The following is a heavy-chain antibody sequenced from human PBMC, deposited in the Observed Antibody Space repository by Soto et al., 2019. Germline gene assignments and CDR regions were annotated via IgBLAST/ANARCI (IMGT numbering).Heavy chain of an antibody. V-gene: IGHV3-23*01. J-gene: IGHJ4*02. D-gene: IGHD1-1*01. CDR1: GFTFSSYA. Sequence: GGSLRLSCAASGFTFSSYAMSWVRQAPGKGLEWVSAISSSGGSTYYADSVKGRFTISRDNSKNTLYLQMNSLRAEDTAVYYCAKDSTRQPIRFDYWGQGTLVTVSS. CDR3: AKDSTRQPIRFDY. CDR2: ISSSGGST.